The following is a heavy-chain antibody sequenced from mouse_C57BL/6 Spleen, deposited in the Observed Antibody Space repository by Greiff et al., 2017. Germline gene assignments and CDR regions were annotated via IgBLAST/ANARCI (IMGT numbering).Heavy chain of an antibody. Sequence: EVQVVESGGGLVQPGGSLKLSCAASGFTFSDYYMYWVRQTPEKRLEWVAYISNGGGSTYYPDTVKGRFTISRDNAKNTLYLQMSRLKSEDTAMYYCASLTGTGAMDYWGQGTSVTVSS. CDR1: GFTFSDYY. V-gene: IGHV5-12*01. J-gene: IGHJ4*01. D-gene: IGHD4-1*01. CDR3: ASLTGTGAMDY. CDR2: ISNGGGST.